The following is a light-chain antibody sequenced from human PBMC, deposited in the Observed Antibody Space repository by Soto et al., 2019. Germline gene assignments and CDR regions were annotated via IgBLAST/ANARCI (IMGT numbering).Light chain of an antibody. J-gene: IGLJ1*01. Sequence: QSVLTQPPSASGTPRQRVTISCSGSSSNIGSNYVYWYQQLPGTAPKLLIYRSYHRPSGVPDRFSASKSGTSASLAISGLRSEDEADYYCAAWDDSLSGLYVFGTGTKVTVL. CDR3: AAWDDSLSGLYV. CDR1: SSNIGSNY. V-gene: IGLV1-47*01. CDR2: RSY.